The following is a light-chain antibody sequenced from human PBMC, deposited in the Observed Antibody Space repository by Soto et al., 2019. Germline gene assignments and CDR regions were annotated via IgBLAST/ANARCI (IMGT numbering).Light chain of an antibody. J-gene: IGLJ1*01. CDR3: CSDAGRSTYV. Sequence: QSVLTQPASVSGSPGQSITISCTVGSYNFVSWYQQHPGKAPKVLIYEVSKRPSGVSDRFSGSKSGNTASLTISGLQAEDEADYYCCSDAGRSTYVFGTGTKVIVL. CDR2: EVS. CDR1: GSYNF. V-gene: IGLV2-23*02.